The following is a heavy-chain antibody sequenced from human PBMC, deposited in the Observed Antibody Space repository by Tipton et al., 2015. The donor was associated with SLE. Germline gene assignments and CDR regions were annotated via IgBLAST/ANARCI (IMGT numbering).Heavy chain of an antibody. CDR3: ARRDAFDI. Sequence: TLSLTCTVSGGPISSSSYYWVWIRQPPGKGLEWIGSIYHSGSTYYNPSLKSRVTISVDTSKNQFSLKLSSVTAADTAVYYCARRDAFDIWGQGTMVTVSS. J-gene: IGHJ3*02. CDR1: GGPISSSSYY. CDR2: IYHSGST. V-gene: IGHV4-39*07.